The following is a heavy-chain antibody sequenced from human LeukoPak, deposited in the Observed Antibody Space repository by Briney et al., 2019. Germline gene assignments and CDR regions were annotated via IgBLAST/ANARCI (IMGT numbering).Heavy chain of an antibody. J-gene: IGHJ4*02. CDR3: AREGGPYRPLDY. Sequence: SETLPLTCGVSGGSITITNYWTWVRQPPGKGLEWIGEVNLQGSTNYNPSLMGRVAISVDTSENHISLQLTSVTAADTAVYYCAREGGPYRPLDYSGQRTLVTVSS. CDR2: VNLQGST. CDR1: GGSITITNY. V-gene: IGHV4-4*02.